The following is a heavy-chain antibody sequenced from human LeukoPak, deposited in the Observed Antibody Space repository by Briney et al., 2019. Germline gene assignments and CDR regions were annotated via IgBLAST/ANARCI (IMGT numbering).Heavy chain of an antibody. CDR2: INHSGST. V-gene: IGHV4-34*01. CDR3: ARDRNYNWNDDVVVDFDY. J-gene: IGHJ4*02. D-gene: IGHD1-20*01. Sequence: PSETLSLTCAVYGGSFSGYYWSWIRQPPGKGLEWIGEINHSGSTNYNPSLKSRVTISVDTSKNQFSLKLSSVTAADTAVYYCARDRNYNWNDDVVVDFDYWGQGTLVTVSS. CDR1: GGSFSGYY.